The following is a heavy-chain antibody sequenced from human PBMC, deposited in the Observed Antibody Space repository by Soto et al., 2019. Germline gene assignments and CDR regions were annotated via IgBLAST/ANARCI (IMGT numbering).Heavy chain of an antibody. Sequence: QVQLVQSGAEVKKPGSSVKVSCKASGGTFSSYAISWVRQAPGQGLEWMGGIIPIFGTANYAQKFQGRVTITADESTSTAYMELSSLRSEDTAVYYCARDRSSGGPPNYYYYGMDVWGQGTTVTVSS. V-gene: IGHV1-69*01. CDR2: IIPIFGTA. CDR3: ARDRSSGGPPNYYYYGMDV. D-gene: IGHD6-25*01. J-gene: IGHJ6*02. CDR1: GGTFSSYA.